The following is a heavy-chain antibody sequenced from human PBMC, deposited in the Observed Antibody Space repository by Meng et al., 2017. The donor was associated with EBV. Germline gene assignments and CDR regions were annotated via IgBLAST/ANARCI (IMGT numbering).Heavy chain of an antibody. CDR1: GNTLTTYA. J-gene: IGHJ6*02. CDR2: INAGNGDT. Sequence: GPLWQSGAEGKKPGLSGKISCKASGNTLTTYAIHWVRQAPGQRFEWVGWINAGNGDTKYSQKFQGRVTITSDTSASTVYMELSSLRTEDTAVYYCVIESITMIRGVIRSHSGMDVWGQGTTVTVSS. D-gene: IGHD3-10*01. CDR3: VIESITMIRGVIRSHSGMDV. V-gene: IGHV1-3*01.